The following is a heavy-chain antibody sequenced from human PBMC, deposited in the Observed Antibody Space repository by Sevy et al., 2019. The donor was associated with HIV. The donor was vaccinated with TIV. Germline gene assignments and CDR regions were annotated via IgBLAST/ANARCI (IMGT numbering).Heavy chain of an antibody. J-gene: IGHJ6*02. V-gene: IGHV3-74*01. CDR2: IKHDGSST. CDR1: GFTFNKYW. Sequence: GGSLRLSFEASGFTFNKYWMHWVRQVPGKGLVWASQIKHDGSSTTYADSVKGRFTISRDKAKNTVSLALNSLRVEDTGVYFCAREGVDFWSGPVDFYYGMDVWGQGATVTVSS. D-gene: IGHD3-3*01. CDR3: AREGVDFWSGPVDFYYGMDV.